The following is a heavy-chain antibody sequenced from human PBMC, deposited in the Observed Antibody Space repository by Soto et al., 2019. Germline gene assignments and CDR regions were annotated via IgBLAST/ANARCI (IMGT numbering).Heavy chain of an antibody. Sequence: EVQLLESGGGLVQPGGSLRLSCEASGFTFSSYAMSWVRQAPGKGLEWVSGISGNGGTTYYADSVKGRFTISRDNSKNTLSLQMNSLTVEDTAVYYCARAYYDFWSGYPCCYFDYWGQGTLVTVSS. CDR2: ISGNGGTT. J-gene: IGHJ4*02. CDR1: GFTFSSYA. D-gene: IGHD3-3*01. V-gene: IGHV3-23*01. CDR3: ARAYYDFWSGYPCCYFDY.